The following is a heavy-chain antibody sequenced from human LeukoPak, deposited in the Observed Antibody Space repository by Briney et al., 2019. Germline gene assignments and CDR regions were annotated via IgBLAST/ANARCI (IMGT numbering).Heavy chain of an antibody. Sequence: ASVKVSCKASGYTFTGYYMHWVRQAPGQGLEWMGRINPKSGGTDYAQKFQGRVTMTRDTSVSTAYMELSRLRSDDTAVYYCARDSVVGAPDFDYWGQGTLVTVSS. CDR2: INPKSGGT. CDR1: GYTFTGYY. J-gene: IGHJ4*02. V-gene: IGHV1-2*06. CDR3: ARDSVVGAPDFDY. D-gene: IGHD1-26*01.